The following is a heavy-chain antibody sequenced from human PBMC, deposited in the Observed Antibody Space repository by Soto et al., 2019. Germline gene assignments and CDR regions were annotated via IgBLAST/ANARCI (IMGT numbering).Heavy chain of an antibody. Sequence: SETLSLTCAVSGGSISSSNWWSWVRQPPGKGLEWIGEIYHSGSTNYNPSLKSRVTISVDKSKNQFSLKLSSVTAADTAVYYCASSTEGNYYDSSGYYPNYYYGMDVWGQGTTVTV. CDR3: ASSTEGNYYDSSGYYPNYYYGMDV. J-gene: IGHJ6*02. CDR1: GGSISSSNW. V-gene: IGHV4-4*02. D-gene: IGHD3-22*01. CDR2: IYHSGST.